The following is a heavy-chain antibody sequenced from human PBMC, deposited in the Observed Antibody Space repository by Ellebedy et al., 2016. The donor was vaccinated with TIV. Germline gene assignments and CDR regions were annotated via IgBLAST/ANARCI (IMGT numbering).Heavy chain of an antibody. CDR1: GFTFRSEW. V-gene: IGHV3-7*01. CDR3: ARAHY. Sequence: GESLKISCAASGFTFRSEWMSWVRQAPGKGLEWVANIKEDGSAKDYVDLVKGRFTISRDNAKNSLYLQMNNLRVEDTAVYYCARAHYWGQGTLVTVSS. CDR2: IKEDGSAK. D-gene: IGHD3-10*01. J-gene: IGHJ4*02.